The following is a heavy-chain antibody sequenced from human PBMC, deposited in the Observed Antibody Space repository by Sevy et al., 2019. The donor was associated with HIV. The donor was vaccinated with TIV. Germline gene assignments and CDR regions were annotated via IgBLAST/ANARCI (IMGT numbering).Heavy chain of an antibody. Sequence: GGSLRLSCAASGFTVSSNYMNWVRQAPGKGLEWVSVIYNGGSTYYADSGKGRFTISRDNSKNTLYLQMNRLGAGDAAVYYCARGGGSRGMDVWGKGTTVTVSS. V-gene: IGHV3-66*02. CDR1: GFTVSSNY. D-gene: IGHD6-13*01. J-gene: IGHJ6*04. CDR2: IYNGGST. CDR3: ARGGGSRGMDV.